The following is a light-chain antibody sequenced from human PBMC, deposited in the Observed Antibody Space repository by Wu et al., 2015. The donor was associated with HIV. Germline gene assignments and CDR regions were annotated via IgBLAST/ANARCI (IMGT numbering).Light chain of an antibody. CDR1: QGISNF. V-gene: IGKV1-9*01. J-gene: IGKJ5*01. CDR3: QHLSKLPPIT. CDR2: VAS. Sequence: IQLTQSPSSLSASVGDRVTISCRASQGISNFLAWYQQKPGEAPKLLIYVASTLQNGVPSRFSGSGSGTDFTLTISSLQPEDFATYYCQHLSKLPPITFGQGTRLEIK.